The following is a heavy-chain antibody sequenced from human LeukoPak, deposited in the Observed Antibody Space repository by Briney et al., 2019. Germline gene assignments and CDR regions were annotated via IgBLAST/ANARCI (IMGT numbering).Heavy chain of an antibody. CDR3: ASSSSSWYFFDY. Sequence: KSSETLSLTCTVSGGSISSYYWSWIRQPPGKGLECIGYIYNSGSTNYNPSLKSRVTISVDTSKNQFSLKLSSVTAADTAVYYCASSSSSWYFFDYWGQGTLVTVSS. J-gene: IGHJ4*02. V-gene: IGHV4-59*12. CDR1: GGSISSYY. CDR2: IYNSGST. D-gene: IGHD6-13*01.